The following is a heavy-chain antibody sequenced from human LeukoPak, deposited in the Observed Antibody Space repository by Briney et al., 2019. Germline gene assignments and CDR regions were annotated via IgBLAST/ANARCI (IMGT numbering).Heavy chain of an antibody. D-gene: IGHD2-15*01. Sequence: GEALRISCQGSGYSFSNYWITWVRQMPGKGLEWMVRIDPSDSYTNYRPSFQGHVTISADKSISTAYLQWSSLKASDTAMYYCARRSCSGGRCYLDYWGQGTLVTVSS. CDR2: IDPSDSYT. CDR3: ARRSCSGGRCYLDY. CDR1: GYSFSNYW. J-gene: IGHJ4*02. V-gene: IGHV5-10-1*01.